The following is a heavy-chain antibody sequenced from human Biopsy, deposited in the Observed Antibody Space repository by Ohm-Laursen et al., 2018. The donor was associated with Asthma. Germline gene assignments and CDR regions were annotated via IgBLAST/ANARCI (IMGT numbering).Heavy chain of an antibody. Sequence: GASVKVSCKASGGTFSNYAISWVRQAPGQGLEWMGGIIPMFGTTNYAQKFQGRVTITADESTSTAYMELSSLRSDDTAVYYCASPTYCSGSSCINNYYYALDVWGPGTTVTVSS. V-gene: IGHV1-69*13. CDR2: IIPMFGTT. J-gene: IGHJ6*02. CDR1: GGTFSNYA. CDR3: ASPTYCSGSSCINNYYYALDV. D-gene: IGHD2-15*01.